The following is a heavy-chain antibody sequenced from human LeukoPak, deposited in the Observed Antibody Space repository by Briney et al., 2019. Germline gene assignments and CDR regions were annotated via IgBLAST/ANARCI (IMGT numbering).Heavy chain of an antibody. Sequence: GSLRLSCAASGFTFSSYSMNWVRQAPGKGLEWVSSISSSSSYIYYADSVKGRFTISRDNAKNSLYLQMNSLRAEDTAVYYCARPDSSGFPLDAFDIWGQGTMVTVSS. CDR1: GFTFSSYS. CDR3: ARPDSSGFPLDAFDI. D-gene: IGHD3-22*01. V-gene: IGHV3-21*01. CDR2: ISSSSSYI. J-gene: IGHJ3*02.